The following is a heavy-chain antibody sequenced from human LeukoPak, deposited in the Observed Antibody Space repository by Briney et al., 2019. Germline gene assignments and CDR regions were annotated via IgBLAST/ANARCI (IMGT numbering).Heavy chain of an antibody. Sequence: GGSLRLSCAASGFTFSSYGMRWVRQASGKGLEWEAFIRYDGSNKYYADSVKGRFTISRDNSKNTLSLQMNSLRADDTAVYYCAKNTPNEGYCDYWGQGTLVAVSS. CDR1: GFTFSSYG. V-gene: IGHV3-30*02. CDR3: AKNTPNEGYCDY. CDR2: IRYDGSNK. D-gene: IGHD2-21*02. J-gene: IGHJ4*02.